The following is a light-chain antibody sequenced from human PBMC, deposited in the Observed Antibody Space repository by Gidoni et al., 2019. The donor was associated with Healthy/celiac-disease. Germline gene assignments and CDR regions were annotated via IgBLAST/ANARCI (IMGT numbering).Light chain of an antibody. CDR1: QSISSY. CDR3: QQSYSTPRLT. CDR2: AAS. V-gene: IGKV1-39*01. Sequence: DIQMTQSPSSLSASVGDRVTITCRASQSISSYLNWYQQKPGKAPKLLIYAASSLQSGVPSRFSGSGSGTDFTLTSSILQPEDFATYYCQQSYSTPRLTFGGGTKVEIK. J-gene: IGKJ4*01.